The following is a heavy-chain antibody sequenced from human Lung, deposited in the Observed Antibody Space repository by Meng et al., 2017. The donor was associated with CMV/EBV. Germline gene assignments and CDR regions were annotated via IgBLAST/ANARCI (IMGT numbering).Heavy chain of an antibody. J-gene: IGHJ4*02. CDR2: INHRGST. V-gene: IGHV4-34*01. Sequence: SETLSLTCAVYGGSFSGYDWTWIRQSPGKGLEWMGEINHRGSTNYNPSLKSRLTISLDTSKNQFSLKLKSVTAADTAVYYCARGSTSVTMIVVVFTAASLAYDSWGQGXLVTVSS. CDR1: GGSFSGYD. CDR3: ARGSTSVTMIVVVFTAASLAYDS. D-gene: IGHD3-22*01.